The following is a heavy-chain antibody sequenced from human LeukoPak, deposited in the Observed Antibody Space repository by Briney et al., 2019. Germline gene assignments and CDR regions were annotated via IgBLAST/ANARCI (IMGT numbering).Heavy chain of an antibody. J-gene: IGHJ4*02. CDR1: GGTFSSYA. CDR3: AREVITFGGVIVRTYYFDY. Sequence: ASVKVSCKASGGTFSSYAISWVRQAPGQGLEWMGGIIPIFGTANYAQKVQGRVTITADESTSTAYMELSSLRSEYTAVYYCAREVITFGGVIVRTYYFDYWGQGTLVTVSS. V-gene: IGHV1-69*13. D-gene: IGHD3-16*02. CDR2: IIPIFGTA.